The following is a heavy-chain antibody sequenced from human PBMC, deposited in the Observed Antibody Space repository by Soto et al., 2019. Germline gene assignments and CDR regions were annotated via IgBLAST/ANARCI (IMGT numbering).Heavy chain of an antibody. CDR2: ISGGGDGT. D-gene: IGHD2-15*01. Sequence: EVQLLESGGGLVQPGGSLRLSCAASGFTFSSYAMSWVRQAPGKGLEWVSTISGGGDGTYYADSVKGRFTISRDNSRNRVYLQMNSLRAEDTAVYYCAKKGLGSLTTYCSGVDCHYACDIWGQGTMVTVSS. CDR1: GFTFSSYA. V-gene: IGHV3-23*01. CDR3: AKKGLGSLTTYCSGVDCHYACDI. J-gene: IGHJ3*02.